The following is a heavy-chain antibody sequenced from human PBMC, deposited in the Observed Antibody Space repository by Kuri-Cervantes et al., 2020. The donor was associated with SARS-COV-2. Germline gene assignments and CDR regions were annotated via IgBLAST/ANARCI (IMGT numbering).Heavy chain of an antibody. D-gene: IGHD6-13*01. V-gene: IGHV3-33*06. CDR3: AKGTSSSWYYPPVRYYYYYMDV. CDR1: GFTFSSYG. Sequence: GESLKISCAASGFTFSSYGMHWVRQAPGKGLEWVAVIWYDGSNKYYADSVKGRFTISRDNSKNTLYLQMNSLRAEDTAVYYCAKGTSSSWYYPPVRYYYYYMDVWGKGTTVTVSS. CDR2: IWYDGSNK. J-gene: IGHJ6*03.